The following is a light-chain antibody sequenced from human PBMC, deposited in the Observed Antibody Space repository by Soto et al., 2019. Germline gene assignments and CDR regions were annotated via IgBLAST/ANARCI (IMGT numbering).Light chain of an antibody. J-gene: IGKJ1*01. Sequence: EIVMTQSPATLSVSPGEGVTLSCRASQSIANNFLAWYQQRPGQAPRLLIYGASSRATGIPDRFSGSGSGTDFTLTISRLEPEDFAVYYCQQYGSSPRTFGQGTKVDIK. CDR1: QSIANNF. CDR3: QQYGSSPRT. V-gene: IGKV3-20*01. CDR2: GAS.